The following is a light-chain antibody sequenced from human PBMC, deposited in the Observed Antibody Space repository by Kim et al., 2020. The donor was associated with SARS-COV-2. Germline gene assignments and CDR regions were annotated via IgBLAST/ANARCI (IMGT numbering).Light chain of an antibody. CDR2: GAS. V-gene: IGKV3-20*01. Sequence: EIVLTQSPGTLSLSPGERATLSCRASQSVSNNYLAWYQQRPGQAPRLLIYGASSRATGIPDRFSGSGSGTVFTLTISRLEPEDFAVYYCQQYGSSPYTFGQGTKLEI. CDR1: QSVSNNY. CDR3: QQYGSSPYT. J-gene: IGKJ2*01.